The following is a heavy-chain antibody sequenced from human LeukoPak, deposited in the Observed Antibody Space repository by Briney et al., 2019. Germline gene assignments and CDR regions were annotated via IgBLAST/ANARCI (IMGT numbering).Heavy chain of an antibody. Sequence: ASVKVSCKASGGTFNTYAISWVRQAPGQGLEWMGVIIPFSGASNYAQKFQGRVTITTDESTSTAYMDLSSLRSEDTAVYYCARGYCSSPTCLGRPYFDHWGQGTLVTVSS. CDR3: ARGYCSSPTCLGRPYFDH. CDR1: GGTFNTYA. J-gene: IGHJ4*02. CDR2: IIPFSGAS. V-gene: IGHV1-69*05. D-gene: IGHD2-2*01.